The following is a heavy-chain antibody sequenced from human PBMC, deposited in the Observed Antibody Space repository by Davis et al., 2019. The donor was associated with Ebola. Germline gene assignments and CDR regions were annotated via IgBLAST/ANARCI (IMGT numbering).Heavy chain of an antibody. J-gene: IGHJ4*02. D-gene: IGHD3-10*01. Sequence: GGSLRLSCAASGFIFSSYVMSWVRQAPGKGLEWVSTLGLSADTYYADSVKGRFTISRDNSKNTLYLQMNSLRVEDTAIYYCAKDRVRGMHWGQGTLVTVSS. CDR3: AKDRVRGMH. CDR2: LGLSADT. V-gene: IGHV3-23*01. CDR1: GFIFSSYV.